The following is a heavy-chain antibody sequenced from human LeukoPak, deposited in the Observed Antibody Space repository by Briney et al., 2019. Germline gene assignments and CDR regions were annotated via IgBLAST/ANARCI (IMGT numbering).Heavy chain of an antibody. V-gene: IGHV3-74*01. Sequence: GGSLRLSWAASGFTFSSNYMSWVRQAPGKGLEWVSHVNSDGSWTSHADSVKGRFTISKDNAKNTVYLQMNNLRTEDTAVYYCVSFYETNWGRGTLVTVSS. D-gene: IGHD2-2*01. CDR3: VSFYETN. CDR2: VNSDGSWT. J-gene: IGHJ4*02. CDR1: GFTFSSNY.